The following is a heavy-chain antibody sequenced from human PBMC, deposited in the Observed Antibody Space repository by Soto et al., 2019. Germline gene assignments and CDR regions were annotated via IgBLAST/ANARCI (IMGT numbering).Heavy chain of an antibody. CDR3: AGDRSGDSSPDP. CDR2: ISRSGIYL. V-gene: IGHV3-21*01. Sequence: EVQLVESGGGLVKPGGALRLSCAASGFTFSDYTMNWVRQAPGKGLEWVSSISRSGIYLYNVDSVKGRFTISRDNAENSLYLKLSSLRAEDTAVYYCAGDRSGDSSPDPWGQGTLVTVSS. J-gene: IGHJ5*02. D-gene: IGHD4-17*01. CDR1: GFTFSDYT.